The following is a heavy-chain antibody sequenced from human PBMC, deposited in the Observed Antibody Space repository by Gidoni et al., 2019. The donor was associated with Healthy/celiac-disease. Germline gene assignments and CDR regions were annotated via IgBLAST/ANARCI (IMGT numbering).Heavy chain of an antibody. CDR3: ARGVGYYDSSGYYYYYYYMDV. Sequence: QVQLQQWGAGLLKPSETLSLTCAVYGGSFSGYYWSWIRQPPGKGLEWMGEINHSGSTNYNPSLKSRVTISVDTSKNQFSLKLSSVTAADTAVYYWARGVGYYDSSGYYYYYYYMDVWGKGTTVTVSS. D-gene: IGHD3-22*01. CDR2: INHSGST. CDR1: GGSFSGYY. J-gene: IGHJ6*03. V-gene: IGHV4-34*01.